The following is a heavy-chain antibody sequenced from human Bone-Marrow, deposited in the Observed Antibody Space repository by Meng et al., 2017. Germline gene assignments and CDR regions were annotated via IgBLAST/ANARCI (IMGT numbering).Heavy chain of an antibody. D-gene: IGHD2-2*01. CDR1: GFTFSSYA. V-gene: IGHV3-64*01. Sequence: GESLKISCAASGFTFSSYAMHWVRQAPGKGLEYVSAISSNGGSTYYANSVKGRFTISRDNSENTLYLQMGSLRAEDMAVYYCARGYCSSTSCYEIFDYWGQGTLVTVSS. CDR3: ARGYCSSTSCYEIFDY. CDR2: ISSNGGST. J-gene: IGHJ4*02.